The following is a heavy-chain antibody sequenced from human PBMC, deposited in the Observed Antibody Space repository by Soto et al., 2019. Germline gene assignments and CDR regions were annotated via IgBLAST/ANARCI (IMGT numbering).Heavy chain of an antibody. V-gene: IGHV3-30*18. J-gene: IGHJ6*02. Sequence: QVQLVESGGGVVQPGRSLRLSCAASGFTFSSDGMHWVRQAPGKGLEWVAVISYEGSNKYYADSVKGRFTISRDNSKNTLYLQMNSLRAEDTAVYYCAKDLLGPGRAYGMDVWGQGTTVTVSS. CDR3: AKDLLGPGRAYGMDV. D-gene: IGHD7-27*01. CDR2: ISYEGSNK. CDR1: GFTFSSDG.